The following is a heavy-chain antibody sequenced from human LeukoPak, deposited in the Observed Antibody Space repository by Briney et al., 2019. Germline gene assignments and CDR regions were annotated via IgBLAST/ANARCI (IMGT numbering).Heavy chain of an antibody. CDR3: ARVEGRITMVRGVKRNYYYYMDV. Sequence: PGGSLRLSCAASGFLFSNYTMNWVRQAPGKGLEWVSSISSSSSYIYYADSVKGRFTISRDNAKNSLYLQMNSLRAEDTAVYYCARVEGRITMVRGVKRNYYYYMDVWGKGTTVTVSS. CDR2: ISSSSSYI. J-gene: IGHJ6*03. V-gene: IGHV3-21*01. D-gene: IGHD3-10*01. CDR1: GFLFSNYT.